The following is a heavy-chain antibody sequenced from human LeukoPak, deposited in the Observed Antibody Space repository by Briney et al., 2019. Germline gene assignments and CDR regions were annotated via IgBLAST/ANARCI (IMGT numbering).Heavy chain of an antibody. V-gene: IGHV3-7*01. J-gene: IGHJ4*02. D-gene: IGHD3-16*02. Sequence: PGGSLRLSCAGSGFTFRTYWMTWVRQAPGKGLEWVANIRQDGTEKNYVDSVRGRFTISRDNAKNSLYLQMNSLRAEDTAVYFCARDPVFGGVIIWGQGTLVTVSS. CDR3: ARDPVFGGVII. CDR2: IRQDGTEK. CDR1: GFTFRTYW.